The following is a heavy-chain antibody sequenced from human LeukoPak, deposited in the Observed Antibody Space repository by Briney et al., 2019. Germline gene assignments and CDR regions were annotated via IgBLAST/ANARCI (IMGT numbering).Heavy chain of an antibody. V-gene: IGHV3-7*01. CDR1: GFTFSSYA. CDR2: IKQDGSEK. D-gene: IGHD6-13*01. Sequence: GGSLRLSCAASGFTFSSYAMSWVRQAPGKGLEWVANIKQDGSEKYYVDSVKGRFTISRDNAKNSLYLQMNSLRAEDTAVYYCARVGYSSSWPFDPWGQGTLVTVSS. CDR3: ARVGYSSSWPFDP. J-gene: IGHJ5*02.